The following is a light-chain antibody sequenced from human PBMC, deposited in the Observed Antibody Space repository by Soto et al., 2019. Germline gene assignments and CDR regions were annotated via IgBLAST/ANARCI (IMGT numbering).Light chain of an antibody. CDR2: GAS. CDR3: QQYARSPYT. Sequence: EIVLTQSPGSLSLSPGERATLSCRASQSISSTYIAWYQQKRGQAPRLLIFGASSRATGIPDRFSGSGSGTDFSLTISRLEPEDSAVYFCQQYARSPYTFGPGTKVDIK. CDR1: QSISSTY. V-gene: IGKV3-20*01. J-gene: IGKJ3*01.